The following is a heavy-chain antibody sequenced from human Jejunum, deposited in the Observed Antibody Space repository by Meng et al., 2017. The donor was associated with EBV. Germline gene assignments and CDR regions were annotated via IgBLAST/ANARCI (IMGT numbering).Heavy chain of an antibody. CDR1: GFTFNSYT. V-gene: IGHV3-21*01. J-gene: IGHJ4*02. Sequence: ELQLVESGGXLVKPGXCVRLSXAASGFTFNSYTMNWVRQAPGKGLEWVSSISSSSTYIYYADSVKGRFTISRDNAKNSLYLQMNSLRADDTAVYYCARDRETYSSSQADYWGQGTRVTVSS. CDR2: ISSSSTYI. CDR3: ARDRETYSSSQADY. D-gene: IGHD6-6*01.